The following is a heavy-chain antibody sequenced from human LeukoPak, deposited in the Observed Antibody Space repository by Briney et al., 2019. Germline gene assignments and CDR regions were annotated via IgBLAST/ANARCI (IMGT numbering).Heavy chain of an antibody. D-gene: IGHD1-26*01. V-gene: IGHV4-4*07. Sequence: PSETLSLTCTVSGGSISTHYLTWIRQPAGKGLEWIGCISTSGYTNNSPSLKSRVTMSVDTSKNQFSLKLSSATAADTAVYYCAREGGSGGFDYWGQGTLVTVSS. CDR2: ISTSGYT. CDR1: GGSISTHY. J-gene: IGHJ4*02. CDR3: AREGGSGGFDY.